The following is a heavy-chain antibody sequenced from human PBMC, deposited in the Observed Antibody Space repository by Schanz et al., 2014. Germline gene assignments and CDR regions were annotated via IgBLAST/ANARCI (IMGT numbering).Heavy chain of an antibody. D-gene: IGHD1-1*01. J-gene: IGHJ4*02. CDR3: TKFETRTGTNY. V-gene: IGHV3-23*01. Sequence: EQVLESGGGLVQPGGSLRLSCAASGFTFNNYDMNWVRLVPGKGLECVSGISGGGGSAYYADSVKGRFTISRDNSKNTLYLQMNSLRAEDTAVYYCTKFETRTGTNYWGQGTLVTVSS. CDR1: GFTFNNYD. CDR2: ISGGGGSA.